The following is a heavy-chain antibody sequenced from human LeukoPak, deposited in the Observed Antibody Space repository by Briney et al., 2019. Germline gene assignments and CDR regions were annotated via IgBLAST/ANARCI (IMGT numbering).Heavy chain of an antibody. D-gene: IGHD1-26*01. CDR2: IYYSGSI. CDR1: DGSISSSSYY. Sequence: SETLSLTCTLPDGSISSSSYYWGWIRQPPGKGLQWIGSIYYSGSIYYNPSLKSRVTISVDTSKNQFSLKLSSVTAADTAVYYCARRDSGSYYSYWGQGTLVTVSS. J-gene: IGHJ4*02. CDR3: ARRDSGSYYSY. V-gene: IGHV4-39*01.